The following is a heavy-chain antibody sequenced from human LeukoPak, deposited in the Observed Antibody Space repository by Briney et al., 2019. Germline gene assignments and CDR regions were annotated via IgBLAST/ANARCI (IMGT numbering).Heavy chain of an antibody. V-gene: IGHV4-61*02. CDR2: FYTSGST. D-gene: IGHD6-6*01. J-gene: IGHJ5*02. CDR1: GGSISSGSYS. Sequence: SETLSLTCSVSGGSISSGSYSWSWIRQPAGKGLEWIGRFYTSGSTNFNPSLKSRVTISVDTSKNQLSLKLSSVTAADTAVYYCAREVIAAHNWFDPWGQGILVTVSS. CDR3: AREVIAAHNWFDP.